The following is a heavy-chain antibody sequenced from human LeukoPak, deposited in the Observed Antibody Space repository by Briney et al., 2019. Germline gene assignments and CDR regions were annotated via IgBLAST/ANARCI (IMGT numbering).Heavy chain of an antibody. D-gene: IGHD4-17*01. Sequence: GGSLRLSCAASGFTFSSYEMNWVRQAPGKGLEWVSYISSSGSTIYYADSVKARFTISRDNAKNSLYLQMNSLRAEDTAVYYCARDGDYGDYPDYWGQGTLVTVSS. J-gene: IGHJ4*02. V-gene: IGHV3-48*03. CDR1: GFTFSSYE. CDR3: ARDGDYGDYPDY. CDR2: ISSSGSTI.